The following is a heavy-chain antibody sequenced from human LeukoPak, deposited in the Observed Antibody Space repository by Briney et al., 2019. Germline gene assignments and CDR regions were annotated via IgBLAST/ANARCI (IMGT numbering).Heavy chain of an antibody. J-gene: IGHJ5*02. V-gene: IGHV4-59*08. CDR2: IHYSGDT. CDR3: ARGSGCHGS. CDR1: GASFSSSY. Sequence: PSETLSLTCSVSGASFSSSYWTWIRQPPGKGLEWIGNIHYSGDTNHNPSLKRRVTISLDTSRNQFSLKLSSVTAADTAVYYCARGSGCHGSWGQGTLVTVSS. D-gene: IGHD6-19*01.